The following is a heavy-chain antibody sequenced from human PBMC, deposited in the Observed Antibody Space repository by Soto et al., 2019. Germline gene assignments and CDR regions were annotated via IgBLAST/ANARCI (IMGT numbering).Heavy chain of an antibody. CDR1: GLTFSSYA. Sequence: GGSLRLSCASSGLTFSSYAMSWVRQAPGKGLEWVSAISGSGGSTYYADSVKGRFTISRDNSENTLYLQMNSLRAEDTAVYYCAKDLSEVTPYYYYGMDVWGQGTTVTVSS. CDR2: ISGSGGST. D-gene: IGHD5-18*01. V-gene: IGHV3-23*01. CDR3: AKDLSEVTPYYYYGMDV. J-gene: IGHJ6*02.